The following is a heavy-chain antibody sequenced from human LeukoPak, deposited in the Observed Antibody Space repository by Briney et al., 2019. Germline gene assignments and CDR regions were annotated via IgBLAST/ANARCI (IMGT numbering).Heavy chain of an antibody. D-gene: IGHD1-1*01. CDR2: IYPGDSDT. CDR1: GYSFTSYW. CDR3: ARRTGRSAYYYYGMGV. Sequence: GESLKISCKGSGYSFTSYWIGWVRQMPGKGLEWMGIIYPGDSDTRYSPSFQGQVTISADKSISTAYLQWSSLKASDTAMYYCARRTGRSAYYYYGMGVWGQGTTVTVSS. J-gene: IGHJ6*02. V-gene: IGHV5-51*01.